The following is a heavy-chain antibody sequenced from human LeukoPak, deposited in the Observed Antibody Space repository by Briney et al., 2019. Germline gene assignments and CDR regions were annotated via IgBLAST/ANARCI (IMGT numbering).Heavy chain of an antibody. D-gene: IGHD3-16*02. J-gene: IGHJ5*02. CDR3: ARQNKIMITFGGVIVNWFDP. Sequence: SETLSLTCTVSGGSISSSSYYWGWIRQPPWKGLEWIGRIYYSGSTYYNPSLKSRVTISVDTSKNQFSLKLSSVTAADTAVYYCARQNKIMITFGGVIVNWFDPWGQGTLVTVSS. CDR1: GGSISSSSYY. V-gene: IGHV4-39*01. CDR2: IYYSGST.